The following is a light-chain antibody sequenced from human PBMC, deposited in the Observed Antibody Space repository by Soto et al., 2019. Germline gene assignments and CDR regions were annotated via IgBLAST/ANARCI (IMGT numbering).Light chain of an antibody. CDR1: QTVSSN. V-gene: IGKV3-15*01. CDR2: GAS. J-gene: IGKJ1*01. Sequence: EIVMTQSPATLSVSPGGRATLSCRSSQTVSSNLAWYQLKPGQAPRLLIYGASTRATGIPARFSGSGSGTEFTLTISSLQSEDFAVYYCQQYNNWPPWTFGQGTKVEIK. CDR3: QQYNNWPPWT.